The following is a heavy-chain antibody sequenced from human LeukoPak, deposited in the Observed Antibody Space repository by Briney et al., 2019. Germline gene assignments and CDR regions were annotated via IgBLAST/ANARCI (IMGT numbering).Heavy chain of an antibody. CDR3: ARPDSSGYCYFDY. CDR1: GGSISSSSYY. D-gene: IGHD3-22*01. V-gene: IGHV4-39*01. CDR2: ICYSGST. Sequence: SETLSLTCTVSGGSISSSSYYWGWIRQPPGKGLEWIGSICYSGSTYYNPSLKSRVTISVDTSKNQFSLKLSSVTAADTAVYYCARPDSSGYCYFDYWGQGTLVTVSS. J-gene: IGHJ4*02.